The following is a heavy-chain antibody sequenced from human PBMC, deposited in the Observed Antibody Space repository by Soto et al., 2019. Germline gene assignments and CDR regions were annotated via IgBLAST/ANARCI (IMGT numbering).Heavy chain of an antibody. CDR3: AKVPYCSGGSCPDGLFDY. J-gene: IGHJ4*02. V-gene: IGHV3-23*01. CDR1: GFTFSSYA. CDR2: ISGSGGST. Sequence: GGSLRLSCAASGFTFSSYAMSWVRQAPGKGLEWVSAISGSGGSTYYADSVKGRFTISRDNSKNTLYLQMNSLRAEDTAVYYYAKVPYCSGGSCPDGLFDYWGQGTLVTVSS. D-gene: IGHD2-15*01.